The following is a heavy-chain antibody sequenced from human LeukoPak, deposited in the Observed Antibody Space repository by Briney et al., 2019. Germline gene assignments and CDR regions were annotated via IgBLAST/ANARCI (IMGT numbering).Heavy chain of an antibody. D-gene: IGHD3-3*01. V-gene: IGHV4-39*01. Sequence: PSETLSLTCTLSGGSISSSSYYWGWIRQPPGKGLEWIGSIYYSGSTYYNPSLKSRVTISVDTSKNQFSLKLSSVTAADTAVYYCARRAYDFWSGYYQYYFDYWGQGTLVTVSS. CDR3: ARRAYDFWSGYYQYYFDY. CDR1: GGSISSSSYY. CDR2: IYYSGST. J-gene: IGHJ4*02.